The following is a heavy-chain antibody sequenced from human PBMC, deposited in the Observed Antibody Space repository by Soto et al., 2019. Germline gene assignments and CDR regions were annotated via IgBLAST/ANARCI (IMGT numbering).Heavy chain of an antibody. CDR1: GGTFSNYI. V-gene: IGHV1-69*08. J-gene: IGHJ4*02. CDR2: IVPILGIA. CDR3: AREPIPRDEGDSTKSFDS. D-gene: IGHD1-26*01. Sequence: QVQLVQSGTEMKKPGSSVKISCKASGGTFSNYIFSWVRQAPGQGLEWMGRIVPILGIATYTPKFECRVTITADKSTTTAFMELSRLTSEDTAVYYCAREPIPRDEGDSTKSFDSWGQGTLVTVSS.